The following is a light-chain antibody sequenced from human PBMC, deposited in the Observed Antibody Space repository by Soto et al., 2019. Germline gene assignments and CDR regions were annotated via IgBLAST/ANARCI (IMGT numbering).Light chain of an antibody. CDR3: SSYTSSSTLV. CDR2: DVS. V-gene: IGLV2-14*01. J-gene: IGLJ2*01. CDR1: SSDVGGYNY. Sequence: QSALTQPASVSGSPGQSITISCTGTSSDVGGYNYVSWYQQHPGKAPKLMIYDVSKRPSGVSNRFSGSKSGNTASLTISGVQAEDEADSYCSSYTSSSTLVFGGGTKVTVL.